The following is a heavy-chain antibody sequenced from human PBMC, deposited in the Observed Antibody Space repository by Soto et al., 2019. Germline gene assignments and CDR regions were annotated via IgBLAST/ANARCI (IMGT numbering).Heavy chain of an antibody. CDR2: IYYSGST. V-gene: IGHV4-31*02. Sequence: TSETLSLTWSVSGGSIISGGYYWSWISQHPGKGLEWIGYIYYSGSTYYNPSLKSRVTISVDTSKNQFSLKLSSETAADTAVYYCARSVVVPAAIKGAWYFDYWGQGTLVTVSS. CDR1: GGSIISGGYY. CDR3: ARSVVVPAAIKGAWYFDY. D-gene: IGHD2-2*01. J-gene: IGHJ4*02.